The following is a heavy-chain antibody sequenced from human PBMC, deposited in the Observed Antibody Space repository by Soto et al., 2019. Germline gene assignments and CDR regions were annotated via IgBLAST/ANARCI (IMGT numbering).Heavy chain of an antibody. CDR2: VNPSGGST. J-gene: IGHJ3*02. D-gene: IGHD6-13*01. CDR3: ASPYGSSWYGGSAFDI. CDR1: GYTFTSYY. V-gene: IGHV1-46*03. Sequence: GASVKVSCKASGYTFTSYYMHWVRQAPGQGLEWMGMVNPSGGSTSYAQKFQGRVTITRDTSTSTVYMELSSLRSEDTAVYYCASPYGSSWYGGSAFDIWGQETMVTVPS.